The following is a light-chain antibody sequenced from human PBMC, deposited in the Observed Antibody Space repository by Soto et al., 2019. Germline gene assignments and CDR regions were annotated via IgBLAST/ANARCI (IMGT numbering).Light chain of an antibody. V-gene: IGKV1-17*01. J-gene: IGKJ1*01. CDR2: AAS. CDR3: QQYHTFWT. Sequence: QMTQSPSALSSSVGEKIIISCRASRDVGSDVSWYQQKPGQAPKLLIYAASNLYTGVPSRFSGSRSGTEFTLTISSLQPEDFASYYCQQYHTFWTFGQGTKVDIK. CDR1: RDVGSD.